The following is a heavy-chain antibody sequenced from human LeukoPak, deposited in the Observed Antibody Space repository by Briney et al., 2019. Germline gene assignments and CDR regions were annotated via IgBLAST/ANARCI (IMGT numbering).Heavy chain of an antibody. V-gene: IGHV3-74*01. CDR2: IASDGSST. D-gene: IGHD4-23*01. Sequence: GESLRLSCTASGFTFSSCSMNWVRQAPGKGLEWVSRIASDGSSTTYADSVKGRFSISRDNAKNTLYLQMNSLRVEDTAVYYCARGRPHGNDYWGQGTLVTVSS. CDR3: ARGRPHGNDY. CDR1: GFTFSSCS. J-gene: IGHJ4*02.